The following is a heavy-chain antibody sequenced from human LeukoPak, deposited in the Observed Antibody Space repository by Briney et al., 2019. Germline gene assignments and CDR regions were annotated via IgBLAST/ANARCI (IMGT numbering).Heavy chain of an antibody. CDR2: ISSYNGNT. Sequence: WASVKLSFKASGYTFTIYGISWVRQAPGQGLEWMGWISSYNGNTNYAQKLQGRVTITTDTSTSTAYMELRSLRSDDTAVYYCATLWGYYGSGSYYKSWGQGTLVTVSS. V-gene: IGHV1-18*01. D-gene: IGHD3-10*01. CDR1: GYTFTIYG. J-gene: IGHJ4*02. CDR3: ATLWGYYGSGSYYKS.